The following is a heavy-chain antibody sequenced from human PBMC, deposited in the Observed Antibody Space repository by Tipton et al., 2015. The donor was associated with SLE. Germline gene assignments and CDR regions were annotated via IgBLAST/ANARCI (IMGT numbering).Heavy chain of an antibody. J-gene: IGHJ4*02. V-gene: IGHV4-4*07. CDR2: IYTSGST. D-gene: IGHD6-6*01. CDR1: GGSISSYY. Sequence: TLSLTCTVSGGSISSYYWSWIRQPAGKGLEWIGRIYTSGSTSYNPSLKSRVTMSVDTSKNQFSLKLSSVTAADTAVYYCARLEYSSSAANYWGQGTLVTVSS. CDR3: ARLEYSSSAANY.